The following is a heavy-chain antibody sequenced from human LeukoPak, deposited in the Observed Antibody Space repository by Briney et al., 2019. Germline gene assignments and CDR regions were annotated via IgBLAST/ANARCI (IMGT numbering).Heavy chain of an antibody. CDR1: GFTFSSYG. J-gene: IGHJ5*02. CDR3: AKDRQYCSGGSCYHWFDP. Sequence: PGRSLRLSCAASGFTFSSYGMHWGRQAPGKGLEWVAVISYDGSNKYYADSVKGRFTISRDNSKNTLYLQMNSLRAGDTAVYYCAKDRQYCSGGSCYHWFDPWGQGILVTVSS. CDR2: ISYDGSNK. D-gene: IGHD2-15*01. V-gene: IGHV3-30*18.